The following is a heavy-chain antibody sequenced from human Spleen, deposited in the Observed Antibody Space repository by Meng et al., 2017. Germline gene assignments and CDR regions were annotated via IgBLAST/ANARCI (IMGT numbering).Heavy chain of an antibody. CDR1: GGSFSDSY. CDR3: AREDYSGSGFWYFDL. J-gene: IGHJ2*01. Sequence: QVQLQQWGAGLLKPSETLSLTCAAYGGSFSDSYWSWIRQPPGKGLEWIAEINHSGSTNYNPSLKSRVTISVDTSKNQFSLNLSSVTAADTAVYYCAREDYSGSGFWYFDLWGRGTLVTVSS. CDR2: INHSGST. V-gene: IGHV4-34*01. D-gene: IGHD3-10*01.